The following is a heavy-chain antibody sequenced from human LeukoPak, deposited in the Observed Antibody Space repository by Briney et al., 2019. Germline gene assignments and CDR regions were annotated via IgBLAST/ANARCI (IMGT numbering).Heavy chain of an antibody. V-gene: IGHV4-34*01. Sequence: PSETLSLTCTVSGGSLSSYYWSWIRQPPGKGLEWIGEINDSGRINYNPSLKSRVTISLDTSKNQFSLKLRSVTAADTAVYYCARGLREFGYYYYHMDVWDIGTTVTVSS. CDR2: INDSGRI. CDR1: GGSLSSYY. CDR3: ARGLREFGYYYYHMDV. D-gene: IGHD3-10*01. J-gene: IGHJ6*03.